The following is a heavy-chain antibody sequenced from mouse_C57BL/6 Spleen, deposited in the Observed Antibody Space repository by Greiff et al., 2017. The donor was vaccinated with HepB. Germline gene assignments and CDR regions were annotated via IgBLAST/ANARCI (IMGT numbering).Heavy chain of an antibody. CDR3: ARSSYSNYLVAD. Sequence: VQLQQSGAELVKPGASVKLSCKASGYTFTSYWMHWVKQRPGQGLEWIGMIHPNSGSTNYNEKFTSKATLTVDKSSSTAYMQLSSLTSEDSAVYYGARSSYSNYLVADWGQGTLVTVAA. V-gene: IGHV1-64*01. CDR2: IHPNSGST. J-gene: IGHJ3*01. CDR1: GYTFTSYW. D-gene: IGHD2-5*01.